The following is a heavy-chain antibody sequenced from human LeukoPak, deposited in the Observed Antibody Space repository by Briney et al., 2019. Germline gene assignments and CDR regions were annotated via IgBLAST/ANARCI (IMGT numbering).Heavy chain of an antibody. D-gene: IGHD5-24*01. CDR3: VNDRKSRDLDSLDI. CDR2: ISSSSSYI. Sequence: GGSLRLSCAASGFTFSSYSMNWVRQAPGKGLEWVSSISSSSSYIYYADSVKGRFTISRDNAKNSLYLQMNSLRTDDTAVYYCVNDRKSRDLDSLDIWGQGTMVTVSS. J-gene: IGHJ3*02. V-gene: IGHV3-21*04. CDR1: GFTFSSYS.